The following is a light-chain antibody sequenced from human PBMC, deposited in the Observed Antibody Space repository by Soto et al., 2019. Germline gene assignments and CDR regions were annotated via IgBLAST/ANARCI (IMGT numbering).Light chain of an antibody. CDR3: QQYDDLPFT. Sequence: DIQMTQSPSSLSASVGDRVTITCQASQDIDKYLSWYQHKPGKAPKLLIYDASILETGVPSGFSGSASGTDFTFTISSLQPEDIATYYCQQYDDLPFTFGPGTKVDIK. J-gene: IGKJ3*01. CDR1: QDIDKY. CDR2: DAS. V-gene: IGKV1-33*01.